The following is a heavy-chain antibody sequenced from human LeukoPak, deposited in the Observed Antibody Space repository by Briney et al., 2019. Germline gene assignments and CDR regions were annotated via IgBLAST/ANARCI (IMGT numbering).Heavy chain of an antibody. D-gene: IGHD1-7*01. CDR3: AREGELLEYFYYMDV. J-gene: IGHJ6*03. Sequence: PGGSLRLSCAASGFTFSSYWMSWVRQAPGKGLEWVANIKQDGSEKYYVDSVKGRFTISRDNAKNSLYLQMNSLRAEDTAVYYCAREGELLEYFYYMDVWGKGTTVTISS. V-gene: IGHV3-7*01. CDR2: IKQDGSEK. CDR1: GFTFSSYW.